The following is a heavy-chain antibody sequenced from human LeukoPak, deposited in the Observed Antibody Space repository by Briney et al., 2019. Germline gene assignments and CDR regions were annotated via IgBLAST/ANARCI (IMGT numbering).Heavy chain of an antibody. D-gene: IGHD1-26*01. CDR2: IKDGGSET. J-gene: IGHJ4*02. Sequence: GGSLRLSCEASGFTFSTYWMSWVRQAPGKGLEWVANIKDGGSETYYVDSVKGRFTISRDDVKNSLFLQMNSLRGDDTAMYYCARGGRSRFAYWGQGTLVTVSS. CDR3: ARGGRSRFAY. V-gene: IGHV3-7*01. CDR1: GFTFSTYW.